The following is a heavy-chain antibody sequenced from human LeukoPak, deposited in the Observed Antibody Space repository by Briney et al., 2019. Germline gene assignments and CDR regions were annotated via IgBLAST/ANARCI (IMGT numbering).Heavy chain of an antibody. Sequence: APVKVSCKAAGCTFSSYAISWVRQAPGQRLEWMGGIIPIFVTANYAQKFQCRVTNTTDESTSTAYMELSSLRSEDRGVYQCARDWRPAAMPHWFDPWGQGPLVTVSS. J-gene: IGHJ5*02. CDR2: IIPIFVTA. CDR1: GCTFSSYA. CDR3: ARDWRPAAMPHWFDP. V-gene: IGHV1-69*05. D-gene: IGHD2-2*01.